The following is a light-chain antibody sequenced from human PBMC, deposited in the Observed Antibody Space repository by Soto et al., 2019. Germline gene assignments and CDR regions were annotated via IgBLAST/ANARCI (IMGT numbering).Light chain of an antibody. V-gene: IGKV3-15*01. CDR1: QLFSSN. CDR3: QHYNDWPRT. Sequence: EMVMTQSPATLSVSPGESVTLSCRASQLFSSNLAWYQRRPGQAPRLLIYGSSTRATGVPPRFSGSASGTEFTLTISSLQSEDFGVYYCQHYNDWPRTFGQGTRLEIK. CDR2: GSS. J-gene: IGKJ5*01.